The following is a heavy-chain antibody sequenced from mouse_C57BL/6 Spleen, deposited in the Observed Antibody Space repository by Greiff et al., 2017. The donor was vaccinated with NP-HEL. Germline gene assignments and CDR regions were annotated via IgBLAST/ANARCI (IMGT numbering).Heavy chain of an antibody. CDR2: ISYDGSN. D-gene: IGHD1-1*01. CDR1: GYSITSGYY. J-gene: IGHJ1*03. V-gene: IGHV3-6*01. CDR3: ARPTVVATRYFDV. Sequence: EVKLQQSGPGLVKPSQSLSLTCSVTGYSITSGYYWNWIRQFPGNKLEWMGYISYDGSNNYNPSLKNRISITRDTSKNQFFLKLNSVTTEDTATYYCARPTVVATRYFDVWGTGTTVTVSS.